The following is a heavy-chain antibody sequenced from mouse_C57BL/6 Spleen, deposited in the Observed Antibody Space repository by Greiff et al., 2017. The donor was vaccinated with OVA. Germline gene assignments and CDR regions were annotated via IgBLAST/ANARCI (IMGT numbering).Heavy chain of an antibody. J-gene: IGHJ3*01. V-gene: IGHV14-4*01. D-gene: IGHD3-2*02. CDR3: TGIQEWFAY. Sequence: DVKLQESGAELVRPGASVKLSCTASGFNIKDDYMHWVKQRPEQGLEWIGWIDPENGDTEYASKFQGKATITADTSSNTAYLQLSSLTSEDTAVYYCTGIQEWFAYWGQGTLVTVSA. CDR1: GFNIKDDY. CDR2: IDPENGDT.